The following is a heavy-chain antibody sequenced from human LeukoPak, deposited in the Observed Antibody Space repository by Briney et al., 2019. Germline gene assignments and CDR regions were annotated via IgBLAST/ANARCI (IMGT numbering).Heavy chain of an antibody. J-gene: IGHJ4*02. V-gene: IGHV3-21*06. D-gene: IGHD6-19*01. CDR2: ITSTGSLT. Sequence: GGSLRLSCVVSGFIVSGDYMSWVRQAPGKGLEWVSTITSTGSLTFYPDSIKGRFTVSGDDAKSSLYLEMNSLRAEDTAVYYCARDNRGWSRDFWGQGTLVTVSS. CDR1: GFIVSGDY. CDR3: ARDNRGWSRDF.